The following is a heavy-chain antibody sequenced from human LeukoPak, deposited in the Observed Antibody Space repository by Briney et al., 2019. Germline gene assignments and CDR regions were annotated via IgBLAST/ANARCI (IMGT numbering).Heavy chain of an antibody. Sequence: SEPLSLTCTVSGASISSYFWSWIRQPAGKGLEWIGRFYPSGNTNYSRSLESRVTMSVDTSRNQLSLEVRSVTAADTAVYYCARDSGSINYFYGMDVWGQGTTVTVSS. CDR1: GASISSYF. V-gene: IGHV4-4*07. J-gene: IGHJ6*02. CDR2: FYPSGNT. D-gene: IGHD1-26*01. CDR3: ARDSGSINYFYGMDV.